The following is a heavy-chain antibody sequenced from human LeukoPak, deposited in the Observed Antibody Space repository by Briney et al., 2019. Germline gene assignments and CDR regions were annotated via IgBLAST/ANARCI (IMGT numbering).Heavy chain of an antibody. CDR2: IVVGSGNT. D-gene: IGHD5-24*01. CDR3: ARVEMATMPHFDY. Sequence: SVKVSCKASGFTFTSSAMQWVRQARGQRLEWIGWIVVGSGNTSYAQKFQGRVTMTRDTSTSTVYMELSSLRSEDTAVYYCARVEMATMPHFDYWGQGTLVTVSS. CDR1: GFTFTSSA. J-gene: IGHJ4*02. V-gene: IGHV1-58*02.